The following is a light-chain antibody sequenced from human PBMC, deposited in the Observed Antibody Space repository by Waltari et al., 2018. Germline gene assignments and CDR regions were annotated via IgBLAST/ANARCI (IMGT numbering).Light chain of an antibody. Sequence: SYELTQAPSVSVSPGQTVSITCSGEKLENKYACWYQQKPGQSPVLVIYQDSKRPSGIPERFSGSNSGNTATLTISGTQAMDEADYYCQAWDSSRYVFGTGTKVTVL. CDR2: QDS. CDR3: QAWDSSRYV. V-gene: IGLV3-1*01. J-gene: IGLJ1*01. CDR1: KLENKY.